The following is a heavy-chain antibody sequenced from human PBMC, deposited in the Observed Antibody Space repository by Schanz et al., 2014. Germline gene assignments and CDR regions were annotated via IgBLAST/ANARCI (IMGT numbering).Heavy chain of an antibody. J-gene: IGHJ4*02. CDR2: IYYSGST. V-gene: IGHV4-31*03. CDR1: GASTRSFY. Sequence: QVQLQESGPGLVKPSETLSLTCTVSGASTRSFYWSWIRQHPGKGLEWIGYIYYSGSTSYNPSLKSRVTISRDTSKNQFSLNLSSVTAADTAVYYCARDSGGIDYWGQGTLVTVSS. D-gene: IGHD2-15*01. CDR3: ARDSGGIDY.